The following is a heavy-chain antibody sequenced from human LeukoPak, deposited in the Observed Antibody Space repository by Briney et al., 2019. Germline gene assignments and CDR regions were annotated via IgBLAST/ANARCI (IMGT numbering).Heavy chain of an antibody. Sequence: SVKVSCKASGGTFSSYAISWVRQAPGQGLEWMGGIIPIFGTANYAQKFQGRVTITADESTSTAYMELSSLRSGDTAVYYCARAMSGGSGENYYYYYMDVWGKGTTVTISS. J-gene: IGHJ6*03. V-gene: IGHV1-69*01. CDR2: IIPIFGTA. D-gene: IGHD3-10*01. CDR1: GGTFSSYA. CDR3: ARAMSGGSGENYYYYYMDV.